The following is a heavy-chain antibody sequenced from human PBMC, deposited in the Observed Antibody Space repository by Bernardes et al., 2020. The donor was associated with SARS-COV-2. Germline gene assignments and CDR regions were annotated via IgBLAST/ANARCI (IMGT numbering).Heavy chain of an antibody. CDR3: ATPVYQLPYDAFDI. D-gene: IGHD2-2*01. Sequence: ASVKVSCKVSGCTLTELSMHWVRQAPGKGLEWMGGFDPEDGETIYAQKFQGRVTMTEDTSTDTAYMELSSLRSEDTAVYYCATPVYQLPYDAFDIWGQGTMVTVSS. CDR1: GCTLTELS. CDR2: FDPEDGET. J-gene: IGHJ3*02. V-gene: IGHV1-24*01.